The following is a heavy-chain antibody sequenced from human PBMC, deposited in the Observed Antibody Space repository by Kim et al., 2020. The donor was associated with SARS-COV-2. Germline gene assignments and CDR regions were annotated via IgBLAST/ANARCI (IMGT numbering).Heavy chain of an antibody. V-gene: IGHV3-15*01. Sequence: GRFTISRDDSKNTLYLQRNSLKTEDTAVYYCTTVGSGWYEGGSADDAFDIWGQGTMVTVSS. J-gene: IGHJ3*02. CDR3: TTVGSGWYEGGSADDAFDI. D-gene: IGHD6-19*01.